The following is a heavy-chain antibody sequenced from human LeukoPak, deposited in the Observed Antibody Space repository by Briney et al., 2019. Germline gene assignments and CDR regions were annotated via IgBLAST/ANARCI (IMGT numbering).Heavy chain of an antibody. CDR1: GGSITSTNW. D-gene: IGHD2-8*01. CDR3: SRENGAFSPFGY. CDR2: VSLSGPT. J-gene: IGHJ4*02. V-gene: IGHV4-4*02. Sequence: SGTLSLTCGVSGGSITSTNWWSWVRQPPGQGLEWIGEVSLSGPTNYNPSLSSRIIMALDTSKNHLSLHLTSVTAADTAVYYCSRENGAFSPFGYWGQGYLVTVLS.